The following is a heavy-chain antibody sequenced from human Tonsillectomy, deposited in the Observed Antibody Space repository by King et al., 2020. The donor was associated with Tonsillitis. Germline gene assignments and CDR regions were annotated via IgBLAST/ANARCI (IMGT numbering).Heavy chain of an antibody. J-gene: IGHJ3*02. V-gene: IGHV1-46*01. CDR2: VNPVGDST. Sequence: QLVQSGAEVKKPGASVRVSCKTSGYTFSSHYVHWVRQAPGQGLEWMGIVNPVGDSTIYAQRFQGRVTMSRDTSTSTVYMELTSLTSEDTAVYYCARGGGGSCHSGSWLNAFDIWGLGTMVIVS. CDR1: GYTFSSHY. D-gene: IGHD2-15*01. CDR3: ARGGGGSCHSGSWLNAFDI.